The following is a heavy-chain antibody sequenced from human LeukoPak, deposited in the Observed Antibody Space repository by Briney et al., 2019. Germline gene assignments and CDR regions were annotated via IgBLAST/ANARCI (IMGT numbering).Heavy chain of an antibody. CDR2: ISWNSGSI. Sequence: QPGGSLRLSCAASGFTFDDYAMHWVRQAPGKGLEWVSGISWNSGSIGYADSVKGRFTISRDNAKNSLYLQMNSLRAEDTALYYCAKDIVEYYDSSGQTPFDYWGQGTLVTVSS. D-gene: IGHD3-22*01. J-gene: IGHJ4*02. V-gene: IGHV3-9*01. CDR1: GFTFDDYA. CDR3: AKDIVEYYDSSGQTPFDY.